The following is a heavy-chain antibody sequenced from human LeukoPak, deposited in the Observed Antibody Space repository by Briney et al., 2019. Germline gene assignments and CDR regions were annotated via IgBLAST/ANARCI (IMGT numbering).Heavy chain of an antibody. J-gene: IGHJ4*02. V-gene: IGHV3-23*01. CDR2: LSGSGGTT. D-gene: IGHD6-19*01. CDR3: AKDQFSSGWYAFDY. Sequence: GGSLRLSCAASGFTFSSYAMRWVRQAPGRGLEWVSALSGSGGTTYYADSVKGRFTISRDNSKNTLYLQMNSLRAEDTAVYYCAKDQFSSGWYAFDYWGQGTLVTVSS. CDR1: GFTFSSYA.